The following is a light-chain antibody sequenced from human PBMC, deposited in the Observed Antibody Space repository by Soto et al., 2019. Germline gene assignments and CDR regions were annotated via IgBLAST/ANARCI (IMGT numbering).Light chain of an antibody. V-gene: IGKV1-33*01. CDR3: QQYNDLPET. J-gene: IGKJ2*01. Sequence: DIQMTQSPSSLSASVGDRVTFACQASQDINNYLSWFQQKPGKAPKLLIYVASNLEAGVPSRFSRSGSATDLTFTISSLQPEDFATYFCQQYNDLPETFGQGTKLEI. CDR1: QDINNY. CDR2: VAS.